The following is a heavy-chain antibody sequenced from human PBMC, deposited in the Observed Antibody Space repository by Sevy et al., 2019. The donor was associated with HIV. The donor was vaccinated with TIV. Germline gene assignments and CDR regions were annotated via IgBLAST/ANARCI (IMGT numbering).Heavy chain of an antibody. V-gene: IGHV3-23*01. CDR3: AKAGDYYDSSGYPYYMDV. J-gene: IGHJ6*03. CDR1: GFTFSSYA. Sequence: GGSLRLSCAASGFTFSSYAMSWVRQAPGKGLEWVSAISGSGGSTYYGDSVKGRFTISRDNSKNTLYLQMNSLRAEDTAVYYCAKAGDYYDSSGYPYYMDVWGKGTTVTVSS. D-gene: IGHD3-22*01. CDR2: ISGSGGST.